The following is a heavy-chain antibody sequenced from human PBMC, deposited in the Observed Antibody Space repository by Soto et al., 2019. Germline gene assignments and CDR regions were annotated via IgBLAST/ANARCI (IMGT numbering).Heavy chain of an antibody. V-gene: IGHV4-59*01. CDR2: VYYTGKT. CDR1: GASIRSAF. D-gene: IGHD6-6*01. Sequence: QVRLQESGPGLVKPSETLSLTCTVSGASIRSAFWSWIRQSPERGLEWIAYVYYTGKTNYNPSLGGRVTVSIDTFKNQVSLKLTSVTAADTAVYYCARGFFETVTRPSNPFDIWGQGTMVTVSS. J-gene: IGHJ3*02. CDR3: ARGFFETVTRPSNPFDI.